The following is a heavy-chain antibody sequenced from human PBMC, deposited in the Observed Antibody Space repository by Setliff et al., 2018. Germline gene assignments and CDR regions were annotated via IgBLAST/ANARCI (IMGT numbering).Heavy chain of an antibody. J-gene: IGHJ5*02. CDR3: ARRVLECGRTACPLGGSYNWFDP. CDR2: FSYGVST. D-gene: IGHD3-3*01. CDR1: GDSLSSSY. V-gene: IGHV4-59*08. Sequence: SETLSLTCTVSGDSLSSSYWSWIRQPPGKGLEWIGRFSYGVSTIYNPSLESRVTFSVDTSKNQSSLKLTSVTAADTAVYYCARRVLECGRTACPLGGSYNWFDPWGQGIGGTVSS.